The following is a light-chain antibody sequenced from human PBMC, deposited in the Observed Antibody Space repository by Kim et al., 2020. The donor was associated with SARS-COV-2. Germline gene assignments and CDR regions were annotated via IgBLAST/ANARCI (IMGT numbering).Light chain of an antibody. Sequence: DIQMTQSPSPLSASVGNRVTITCRASQSISSWLAWYQQKPGKAPKALIYKASTLESGVPSRFSGSGSGTEFTLTISSLQPDDFATYYCQQYNSYPYTFGQGTKLEI. CDR3: QQYNSYPYT. CDR1: QSISSW. V-gene: IGKV1-5*03. J-gene: IGKJ2*01. CDR2: KAS.